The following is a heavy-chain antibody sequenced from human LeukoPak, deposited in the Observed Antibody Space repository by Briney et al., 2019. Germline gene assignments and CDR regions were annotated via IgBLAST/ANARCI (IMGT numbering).Heavy chain of an antibody. CDR1: GGSISSGSYY. J-gene: IGHJ4*02. Sequence: SQTLSLTCTVSGGSISSGSYYWSWIRQPAGKGLEWIGRIYTSGSTNYNPSLKSRVTISVDTSKNQFSLKLSFVTAADTAVYYCARQPTGDCSSTSCYTDYWGQGTLVTVSS. V-gene: IGHV4-61*02. CDR3: ARQPTGDCSSTSCYTDY. D-gene: IGHD2-2*02. CDR2: IYTSGST.